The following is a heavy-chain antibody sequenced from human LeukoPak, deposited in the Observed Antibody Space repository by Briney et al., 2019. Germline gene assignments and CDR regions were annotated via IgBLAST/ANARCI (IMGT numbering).Heavy chain of an antibody. D-gene: IGHD2-8*01. V-gene: IGHV4-34*01. CDR3: ARGPNIVLMVYARGFDY. Sequence: SETLSLTCAVYGGSFSGYYWSWLRQPPGKGLEWIGEINHSGSTNYNPSLKSRVTISVDTSKNQFSLKLSSVTAADTAVYYCARGPNIVLMVYARGFDYWGQGTLVTVSS. CDR2: INHSGST. J-gene: IGHJ4*02. CDR1: GGSFSGYY.